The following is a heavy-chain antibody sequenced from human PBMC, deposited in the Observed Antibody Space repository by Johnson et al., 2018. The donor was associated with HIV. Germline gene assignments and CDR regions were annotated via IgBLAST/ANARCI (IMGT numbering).Heavy chain of an antibody. J-gene: IGHJ3*02. CDR1: GFTFGFYA. CDR3: ARDVRDYYDSSGYPYLDAFDI. CDR2: INWNGGST. Sequence: VQLVESGGGLAKPAWSPRLSCAASGFTFGFYAMHWVRQAPGKGLEWVSGINWNGGSTGYADSVKGRFTISRDNAKNSLYLQMNSLRAEDTALYYCARDVRDYYDSSGYPYLDAFDIWGQGTMVTVSS. D-gene: IGHD3-22*01. V-gene: IGHV3-20*04.